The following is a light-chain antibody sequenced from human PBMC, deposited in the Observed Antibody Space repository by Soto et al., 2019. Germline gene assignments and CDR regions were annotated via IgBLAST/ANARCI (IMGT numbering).Light chain of an antibody. CDR2: DVT. J-gene: IGLJ3*02. V-gene: IGLV2-11*01. CDR1: SSDVGGYNY. Sequence: QSALTQPASVSGSPGQSITISCTGTSSDVGGYNYVSWYQQHPGEAPKLMIYDVTKRPSGVPDRFSGSKSGNTASLTISGLQAEDEADYYCCSYAGSYTWVFGGGTKLTVL. CDR3: CSYAGSYTWV.